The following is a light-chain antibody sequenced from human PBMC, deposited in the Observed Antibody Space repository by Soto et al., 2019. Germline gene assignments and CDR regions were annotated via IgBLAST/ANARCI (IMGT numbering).Light chain of an antibody. J-gene: IGLJ1*01. CDR2: ANS. Sequence: QSVLTQPPSVSGAPGQRVTISCSGSSSNLGAGYDVQWYRQFPGTAPKLLIYANSVRPSGVPDRFSGSKSGTSASLAITGLKAEDEPDYSCQSYDISLIVSEVCGTATKVTVL. CDR1: SSNLGAGYD. CDR3: QSYDISLIVSEV. V-gene: IGLV1-40*01.